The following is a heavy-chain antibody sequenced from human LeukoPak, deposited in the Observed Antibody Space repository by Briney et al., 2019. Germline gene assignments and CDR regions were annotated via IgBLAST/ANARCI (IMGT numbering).Heavy chain of an antibody. Sequence: GGSLRLSCAASGFTFSTYSMNWVRQAPGKGLEWVSYITSSRSTSTICYADSVKGRFTISRDNAKNSLYLQMNSLRAEDTAVYYCAREEGATTVYYFDYWGQGTLVTVSS. CDR3: AREEGATTVYYFDY. CDR2: ITSSRSTSTI. V-gene: IGHV3-48*04. J-gene: IGHJ4*02. D-gene: IGHD1-26*01. CDR1: GFTFSTYS.